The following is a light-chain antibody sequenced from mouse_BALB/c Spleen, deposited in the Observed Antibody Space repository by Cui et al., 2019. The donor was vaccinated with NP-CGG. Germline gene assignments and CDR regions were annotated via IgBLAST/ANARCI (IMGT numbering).Light chain of an antibody. CDR2: GTN. J-gene: IGLJ1*01. V-gene: IGLV1*01. CDR3: ALWYSNHWV. Sequence: AVVTQQSALITSPGESVTLTCRSSTGAVTTSNYANWVQEKPDHLFTGLIGGTNNRIPGVPARFSGSLIEDKAALTITGAQTEDEAIYFCALWYSNHWVFGGGTKLTVL. CDR1: TGAVTTSNY.